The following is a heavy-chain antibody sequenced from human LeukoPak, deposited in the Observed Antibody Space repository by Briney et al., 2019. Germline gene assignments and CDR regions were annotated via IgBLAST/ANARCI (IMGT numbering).Heavy chain of an antibody. Sequence: ASVKVSCKASGYTFASYYMHWVRQAPEQGLEWVGIINPSDGSTTYAQKFQGRVTVTRDTSTSTVYMELSSLRSEDTAVYYCARAWRYTDWFDPWGQGTLVTVSS. V-gene: IGHV1-46*01. J-gene: IGHJ5*02. CDR2: INPSDGST. CDR1: GYTFASYY. CDR3: ARAWRYTDWFDP. D-gene: IGHD1-14*01.